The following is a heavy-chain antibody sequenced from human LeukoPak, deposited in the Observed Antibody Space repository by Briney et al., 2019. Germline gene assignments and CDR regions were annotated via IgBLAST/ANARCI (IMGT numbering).Heavy chain of an antibody. V-gene: IGHV1-18*01. D-gene: IGHD1-26*01. J-gene: IGHJ4*02. CDR3: ARGRWELRL. CDR2: ISAYNGNT. CDR1: GYTFTSYG. Sequence: ASVKVSCKASGYTFTSYGISWVRQAPGQGLEWMGWISAYNGNTNYAQKFQGRVTMTRNTSISTAYVELSSLRSEDTAVYYCARGRWELRLWGQGTLVTVSS.